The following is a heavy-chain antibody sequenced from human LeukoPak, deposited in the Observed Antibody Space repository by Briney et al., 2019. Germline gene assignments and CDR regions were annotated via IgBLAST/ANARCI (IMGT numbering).Heavy chain of an antibody. Sequence: GASVKVSCKASGYTFTSYAMNWVRQAPGQGLEWMGWINTNTGNPTYAQGFTGRFVFSLDTSVSTAYLQISSLKAEDTAVYYCARGNHTYYYYYMDVWGKGTTVTVSS. CDR2: INTNTGNP. D-gene: IGHD1-14*01. CDR3: ARGNHTYYYYYMDV. CDR1: GYTFTSYA. J-gene: IGHJ6*03. V-gene: IGHV7-4-1*02.